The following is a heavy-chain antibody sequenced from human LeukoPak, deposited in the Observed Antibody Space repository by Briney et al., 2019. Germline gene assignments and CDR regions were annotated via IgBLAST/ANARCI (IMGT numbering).Heavy chain of an antibody. Sequence: PGGSLRLSCAASGFTFSRHWMTWVGQAPGKGLEWVANIKHDGSEKNYVDSVKGRFTISRDNAKNSLDLQMNSLRAEDTAVYYCATPLDYYDRSDSHQGGDWGQGTLVTVSS. CDR1: GFTFSRHW. V-gene: IGHV3-7*03. D-gene: IGHD3-22*01. J-gene: IGHJ4*02. CDR3: ATPLDYYDRSDSHQGGD. CDR2: IKHDGSEK.